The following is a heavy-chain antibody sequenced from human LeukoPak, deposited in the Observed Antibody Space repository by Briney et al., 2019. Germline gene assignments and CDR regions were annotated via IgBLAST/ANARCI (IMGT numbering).Heavy chain of an antibody. Sequence: GASVKVSCKASGYTFTNYYMHWVRQAPGQGLEWMGIINPSGGSPSYAQKFQGRVTMTRDTSASTVYIELRSLTSDDTAVYFCARDRSSGWYPLDYWGQGTLVTVSS. J-gene: IGHJ4*02. V-gene: IGHV1-46*01. CDR3: ARDRSSGWYPLDY. CDR1: GYTFTNYY. D-gene: IGHD6-19*01. CDR2: INPSGGSP.